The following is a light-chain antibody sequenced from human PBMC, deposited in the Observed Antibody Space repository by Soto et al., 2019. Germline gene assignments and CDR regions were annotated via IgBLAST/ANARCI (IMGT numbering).Light chain of an antibody. J-gene: IGLJ2*01. CDR2: DVS. Sequence: QSALTRPASVSGSPGQSITISCTGTSSDVGGYNYVSWYQQHPGKAPKLMIYDVSNRPSGVSNRVSGSKSGNTASLTISGLQAEDEADYYCSSYTTSSTSHVVFGGGTKLTVL. V-gene: IGLV2-14*01. CDR3: SSYTTSSTSHVV. CDR1: SSDVGGYNY.